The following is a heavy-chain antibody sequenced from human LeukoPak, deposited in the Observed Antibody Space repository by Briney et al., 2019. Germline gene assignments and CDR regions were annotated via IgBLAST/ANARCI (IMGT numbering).Heavy chain of an antibody. V-gene: IGHV4-59*01. Sequence: SETLSLTCTVSGGSIRSYYWSWIRQPPGKGLEWIGYINYSGSTNYNPSLKSRVTISVDTSKNQFSLKVSSVTAADTAVYYCARGGSGWVFDYWGQGTLVTVSS. J-gene: IGHJ4*02. CDR2: INYSGST. CDR3: ARGGSGWVFDY. CDR1: GGSIRSYY. D-gene: IGHD6-19*01.